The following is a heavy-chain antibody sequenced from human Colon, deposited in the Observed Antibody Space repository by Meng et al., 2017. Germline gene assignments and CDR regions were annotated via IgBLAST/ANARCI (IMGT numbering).Heavy chain of an antibody. CDR3: ARESADGGSFDL. CDR2: INPRTGDA. Sequence: VQLVQTEAEVKKPGASVTVSCKASGYTLYIHWVRQRPGEGLEWMGRINPRTGDAKSAQSFQGRVTMTRDTSTSTFSMDLRSLTTDDSAIYFCARESADGGSFDLWGQGTLVTVSS. J-gene: IGHJ4*02. CDR1: GYTLY. V-gene: IGHV1-2*06. D-gene: IGHD2-15*01.